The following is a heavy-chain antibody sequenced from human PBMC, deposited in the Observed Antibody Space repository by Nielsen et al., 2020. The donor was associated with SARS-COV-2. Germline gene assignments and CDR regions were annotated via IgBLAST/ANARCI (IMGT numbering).Heavy chain of an antibody. V-gene: IGHV2-70*11. CDR3: ARTNRRGKMGVAVAGTVDD. CDR2: IDWDDDK. D-gene: IGHD6-19*01. CDR1: GFSLSTSGMC. J-gene: IGHJ4*02. Sequence: SGPTLVKPTQTLTLTCTFSGFSLSTSGMCVSWIRQPPGKALEWLARIDWDDDKYYSTSLKTRLTISKDTSKKQVVLTMTNMDPVDTATYYCARTNRRGKMGVAVAGTVDDWGQGTLVTVSS.